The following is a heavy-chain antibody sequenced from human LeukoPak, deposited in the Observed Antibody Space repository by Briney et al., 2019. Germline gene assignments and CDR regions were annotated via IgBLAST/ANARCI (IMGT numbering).Heavy chain of an antibody. D-gene: IGHD3-10*01. V-gene: IGHV4-34*01. CDR2: INHSGST. CDR1: DGSFSGYY. Sequence: PSETLSLTCGVYDGSFSGYYWSWIRQPPGKGLEWIGEINHSGSTNYNPSLKSRVTISLDTSKNQFSLKLSSVTAADTAVYYCAKPNVYGLKAIWGQGTMVTVSS. CDR3: AKPNVYGLKAI. J-gene: IGHJ3*02.